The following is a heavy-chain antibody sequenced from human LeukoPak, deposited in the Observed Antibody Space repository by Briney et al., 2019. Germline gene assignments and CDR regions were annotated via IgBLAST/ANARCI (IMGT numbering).Heavy chain of an antibody. D-gene: IGHD3-22*01. V-gene: IGHV3-21*01. J-gene: IGHJ4*02. CDR3: ASTYYYDSSGYSPEY. CDR1: GFTFRTYN. CDR2: ISSSSSFI. Sequence: PGGSLRLSCAASGFTFRTYNMNWVRQAPGKGLEWVSSISSSSSFIYYADSLKGRFTISRDNAKNSLYLQMNSLRAEDTAVYYCASTYYYDSSGYSPEYWGQGTLVTVSS.